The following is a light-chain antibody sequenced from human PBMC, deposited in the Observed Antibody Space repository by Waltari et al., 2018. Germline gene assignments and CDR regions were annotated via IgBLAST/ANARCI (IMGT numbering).Light chain of an antibody. V-gene: IGKV3-11*01. Sequence: EIVLTQSPATLSLSPGERATLSCRASQSVGRFLAWYQQKPGQAPRLLIYDASNRATGIPDRFSASGSGTDFTLTLSSLEPEDFAVYFCQQRSTWPYSFGQGTWLEIK. CDR3: QQRSTWPYS. CDR1: QSVGRF. J-gene: IGKJ2*03. CDR2: DAS.